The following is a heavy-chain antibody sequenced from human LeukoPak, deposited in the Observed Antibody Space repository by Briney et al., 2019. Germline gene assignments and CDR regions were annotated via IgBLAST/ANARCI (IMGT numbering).Heavy chain of an antibody. CDR1: GGSISNYY. Sequence: SETLSLTCTVSGGSISNYYWSWIRQPPGKELEWIGYIYHSGSTNYNPSLKSRVTISGDTSKNQFSLKLSSVTAADTAVYYCARNADDSSSYPYFDYWGQGTLVTVSS. V-gene: IGHV4-59*01. CDR2: IYHSGST. J-gene: IGHJ4*02. D-gene: IGHD3-22*01. CDR3: ARNADDSSSYPYFDY.